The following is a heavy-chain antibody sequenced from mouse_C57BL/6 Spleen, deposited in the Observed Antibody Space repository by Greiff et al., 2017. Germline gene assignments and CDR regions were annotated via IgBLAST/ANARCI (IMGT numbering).Heavy chain of an antibody. V-gene: IGHV1-62-2*01. CDR2: FYPGSGSI. CDR1: GYTFTEYT. Sequence: QVQLQQPGAELVKPGASVKLSCKASGYTFTEYTIHWVKQRSGQGLEWIGWFYPGSGSIKYNEKFKDKATLTADKSSSTVYMGLSRLTSEDSAVYFCARHEGDYYGSRAWFAYWGQGTLVTVSA. D-gene: IGHD1-1*01. CDR3: ARHEGDYYGSRAWFAY. J-gene: IGHJ3*01.